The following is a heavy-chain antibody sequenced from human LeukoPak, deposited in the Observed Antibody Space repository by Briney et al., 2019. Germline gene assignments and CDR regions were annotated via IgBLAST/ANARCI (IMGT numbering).Heavy chain of an antibody. CDR2: ISLNGGAS. CDR1: EFTFSSYE. D-gene: IGHD3-10*01. CDR3: VRSITMFQY. J-gene: IGHJ1*01. Sequence: GGTLRLSCAASEFTFSSYEMNWVRQAPGKGLEWVSGISLNGGASGYADSVRGRFTISRDNANNSISLQMNSLRVEDTALYYCVRSITMFQYWGQGTLVTVSS. V-gene: IGHV3-20*04.